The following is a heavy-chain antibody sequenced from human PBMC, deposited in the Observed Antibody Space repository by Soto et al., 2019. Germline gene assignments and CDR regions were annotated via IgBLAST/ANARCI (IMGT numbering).Heavy chain of an antibody. CDR3: ARVVIVPAARGHYNSFYMDV. D-gene: IGHD2-2*01. CDR1: GGSISGYY. J-gene: IGHJ6*03. Sequence: PSETLSLTCTVSGGSISGYYWSWIRQPPGKGLEWIGYIYSSGSPNYNPSLKGRAAISVGTSENQTSLRLSSVTAADTAVYCCARVVIVPAARGHYNSFYMDVWGKGTTVTVSS. V-gene: IGHV4-59*08. CDR2: IYSSGSP.